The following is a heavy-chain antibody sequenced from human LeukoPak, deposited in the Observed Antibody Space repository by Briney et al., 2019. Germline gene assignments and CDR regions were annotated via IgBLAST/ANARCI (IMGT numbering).Heavy chain of an antibody. CDR2: IKQDGSEK. Sequence: GGSLRLSCAASGFTFSSYWMSWVRQAPGKGLEWVANIKQDGSEKYYVDSVKGRFTISRDNAKNSLYLQMNSLRAEDTAVYYCARVVMTTFGGPEGFDYWGQGTLVTVSS. CDR1: GFTFSSYW. J-gene: IGHJ4*02. D-gene: IGHD3-16*01. CDR3: ARVVMTTFGGPEGFDY. V-gene: IGHV3-7*01.